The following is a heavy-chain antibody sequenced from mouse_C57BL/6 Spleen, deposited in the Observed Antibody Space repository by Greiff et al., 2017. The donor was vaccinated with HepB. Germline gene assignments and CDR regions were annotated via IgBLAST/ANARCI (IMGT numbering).Heavy chain of an antibody. CDR3: ARDSNYGGCAD. CDR2: INPNNGGT. D-gene: IGHD2-5*01. J-gene: IGHJ3*01. Sequence: EVQLQQSGPELVKPGASVKISCKASGYTFTDYYMNWVKQSHGKSLEWIGDINPNNGGTSYNQKFKGKATLTVDKSSSTAYMELRSLTSEDSAVYYCARDSNYGGCADWGQGTLVTVSA. V-gene: IGHV1-26*01. CDR1: GYTFTDYY.